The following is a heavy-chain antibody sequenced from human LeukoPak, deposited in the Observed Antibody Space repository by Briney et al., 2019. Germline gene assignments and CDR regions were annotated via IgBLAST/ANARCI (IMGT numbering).Heavy chain of an antibody. CDR2: IGTAGET. V-gene: IGHV3-13*01. CDR3: ARDEIPGDDNWYFDL. D-gene: IGHD7-27*01. Sequence: GGSLRLSCAASGFTLRGHDMHWVRQTPGKGLEWVSAIGTAGETYYPGSLEDRFTTSRENAKNFLYLQMNSLGAGDTAVYYCARDEIPGDDNWYFDLWGRGTLVTVSS. J-gene: IGHJ2*01. CDR1: GFTLRGHD.